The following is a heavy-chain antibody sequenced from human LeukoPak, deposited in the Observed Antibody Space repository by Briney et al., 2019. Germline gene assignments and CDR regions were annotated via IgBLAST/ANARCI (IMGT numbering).Heavy chain of an antibody. J-gene: IGHJ4*02. CDR3: AKGPYDYVWGSYPVY. V-gene: IGHV3-23*01. CDR2: ISGSGGST. D-gene: IGHD3-16*02. CDR1: GFTFSSYA. Sequence: PGASLRLSCAASGFTFSSYAVSWVRQAPGKGLEWVSAISGSGGSTYYADSVKGRFTISRDNSKNTLYLQMNSLRAEDTAVYYCAKGPYDYVWGSYPVYWGQGTLVTVSS.